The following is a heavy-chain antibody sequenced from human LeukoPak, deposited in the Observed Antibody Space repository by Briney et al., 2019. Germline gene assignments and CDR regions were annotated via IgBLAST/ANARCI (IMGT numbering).Heavy chain of an antibody. CDR3: ARGEDILTGYRTFDY. V-gene: IGHV4-59*08. D-gene: IGHD3-9*01. J-gene: IGHJ4*02. CDR1: GASITRYY. CDR2: IYFSGHST. Sequence: SETLSLTCTVSGASITRYYWGWIRRTPGKGLEWIGYIYFSGHSTSYNPSLGGRATMSADSSKNQFSLKLSSVTAADTAVYYCARGEDILTGYRTFDYWGQGTLVTVSS.